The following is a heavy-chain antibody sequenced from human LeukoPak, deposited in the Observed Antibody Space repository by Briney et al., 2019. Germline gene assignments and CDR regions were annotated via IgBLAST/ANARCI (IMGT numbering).Heavy chain of an antibody. Sequence: ASVKVSCKASGGTFSSYAISWVQQAPGQRLEWMGRIIPILGIANYAQKFQGRVTITADKSTSTAYMELSSLRSEDTAVYYCARDDEGIAATDYWGQGTLVTVSS. V-gene: IGHV1-69*04. CDR1: GGTFSSYA. CDR3: ARDDEGIAATDY. CDR2: IIPILGIA. J-gene: IGHJ4*02. D-gene: IGHD6-13*01.